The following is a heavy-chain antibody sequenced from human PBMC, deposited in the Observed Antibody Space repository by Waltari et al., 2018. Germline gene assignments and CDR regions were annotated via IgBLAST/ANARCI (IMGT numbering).Heavy chain of an antibody. CDR1: GYTFIDYY. CDR3: ATALGDSSSASRPFDF. D-gene: IGHD6-19*01. J-gene: IGHJ3*01. CDR2: VDTEDGET. Sequence: EVQLLQSGAELKEPGTTVRISCKASGYTFIDYYITGVQQAPGKGLRWMGLVDTEDGETIYADNFQGRVTISADTSTDTAFMELSSLRSEDTAVFYCATALGDSSSASRPFDFWGQGTMITVSS. V-gene: IGHV1-69-2*01.